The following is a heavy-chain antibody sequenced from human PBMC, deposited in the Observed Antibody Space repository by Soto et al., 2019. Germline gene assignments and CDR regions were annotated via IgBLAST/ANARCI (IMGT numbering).Heavy chain of an antibody. V-gene: IGHV2-70*01. Sequence: SGPTLVNPTQTLTLTCTFSWFSLSTSGVGVGWIRQPPGKALEWLALIDWDDDKYYSTSLKTRLTISKDTSKNQVVLTMTNMDPVDTATYYCARICIATATTYNYIDSRGDGILVTV. CDR1: WFSLSTSGVG. J-gene: IGHJ5*01. CDR3: ARICIATATTYNYIDS. CDR2: IDWDDDK. D-gene: IGHD5-18*01.